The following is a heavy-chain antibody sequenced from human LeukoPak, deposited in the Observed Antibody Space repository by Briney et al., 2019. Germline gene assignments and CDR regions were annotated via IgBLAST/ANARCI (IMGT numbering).Heavy chain of an antibody. Sequence: GGSLRLSCSASGFTFRSLAMHWVRKAPGKGLEYVSAISSNGGRTYYADSVKGRFTISRDNSKNTLYLQMSSLRPEDTAVYYCVNQISGWVYWGQGTLVTASS. CDR3: VNQISGWVY. CDR2: ISSNGGRT. V-gene: IGHV3-64D*06. J-gene: IGHJ4*02. D-gene: IGHD6-19*01. CDR1: GFTFRSLA.